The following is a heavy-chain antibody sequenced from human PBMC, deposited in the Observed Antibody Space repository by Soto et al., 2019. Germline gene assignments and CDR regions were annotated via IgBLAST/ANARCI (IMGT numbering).Heavy chain of an antibody. Sequence: SETLSLTCAVSGVSISSDAYYWSWIRQHPGKGLEWIGYTDYSGSTKYNPSLKSRVTISVDTSKNQFSLRVSSVTAADTAMYYCARADRQYCSVSTCYIFDYWGQGTQVTVSS. V-gene: IGHV4-61*08. CDR1: GVSISSDAYY. J-gene: IGHJ4*02. D-gene: IGHD2-2*02. CDR3: ARADRQYCSVSTCYIFDY. CDR2: TDYSGST.